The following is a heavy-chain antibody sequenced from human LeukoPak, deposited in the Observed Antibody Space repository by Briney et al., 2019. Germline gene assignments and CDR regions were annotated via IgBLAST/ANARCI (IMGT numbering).Heavy chain of an antibody. Sequence: PSETLSLTCAVYGGSFSGYYWSWIRQPPGKGLEWIGEINHSGSTNYNPSLKSRVTISVDTSKNQFSLKLSSVTAADTAVYYCARRGDYGDHGLYWGQGTLVTVSS. CDR3: ARRGDYGDHGLY. CDR2: INHSGST. D-gene: IGHD4-17*01. J-gene: IGHJ4*02. CDR1: GGSFSGYY. V-gene: IGHV4-34*01.